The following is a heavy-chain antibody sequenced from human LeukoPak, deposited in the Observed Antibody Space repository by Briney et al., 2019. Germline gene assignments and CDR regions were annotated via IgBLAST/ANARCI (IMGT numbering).Heavy chain of an antibody. Sequence: ASVKVSCKASGYTFTSYGISWVRQAPGQGLEWMGWISAYNGNTNYAQKLQGRVTMTTDTSTSTAYMELSSLRSDDTAVYYCARSDSSGYYWVPFDYWGQGTLSPSPQ. CDR1: GYTFTSYG. V-gene: IGHV1-18*01. D-gene: IGHD3-22*01. CDR2: ISAYNGNT. CDR3: ARSDSSGYYWVPFDY. J-gene: IGHJ4*02.